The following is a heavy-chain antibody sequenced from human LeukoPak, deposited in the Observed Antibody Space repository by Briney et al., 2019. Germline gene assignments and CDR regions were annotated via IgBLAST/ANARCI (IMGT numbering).Heavy chain of an antibody. CDR2: IYSGGST. CDR3: ARDLVGIGFSW. V-gene: IGHV3-53*01. D-gene: IGHD1-26*01. J-gene: IGHJ4*02. Sequence: PGGSLRLSCAASGFTVSSNYVSWVRQAPGKGLEWVSVIYSGGSTYYADSVKGRFTISRDNSKNTLNLQMNSLRAEDTAVYYCARDLVGIGFSWWGQGTLVTVSS. CDR1: GFTVSSNY.